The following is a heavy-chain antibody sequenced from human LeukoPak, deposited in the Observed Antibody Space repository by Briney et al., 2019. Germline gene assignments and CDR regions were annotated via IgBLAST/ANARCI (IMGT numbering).Heavy chain of an antibody. Sequence: PSETLSLTCTVSGGSISYYYWSWIRQSPGKGLEWIGYIYYSGATNYNPSLKSRVTISVDTSKNQFSLQLRSVTAADTAVYYCAREDPQTTVPEGMDVWGQGTTVTVSS. CDR1: GGSISYYY. J-gene: IGHJ6*02. CDR3: AREDPQTTVPEGMDV. CDR2: IYYSGAT. V-gene: IGHV4-59*01. D-gene: IGHD4-17*01.